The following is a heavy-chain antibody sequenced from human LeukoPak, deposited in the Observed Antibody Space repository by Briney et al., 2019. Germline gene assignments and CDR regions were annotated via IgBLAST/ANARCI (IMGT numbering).Heavy chain of an antibody. D-gene: IGHD6-19*01. CDR3: SRHSSGWYSYYYSGMAV. Sequence: GGPLEISWKGPGYPFTSYWIGGVRQLPGKGLEGMGIIYPGDSDTRYSPSCQGQVTISADKSICTAYLQWSSLKASDTVMYYCSRHSSGWYSYYYSGMAVWGQGTTVTVSS. J-gene: IGHJ6*02. V-gene: IGHV5-51*01. CDR2: IYPGDSDT. CDR1: GYPFTSYW.